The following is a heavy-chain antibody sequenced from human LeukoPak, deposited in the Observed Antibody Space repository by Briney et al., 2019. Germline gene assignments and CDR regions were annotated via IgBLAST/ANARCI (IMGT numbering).Heavy chain of an antibody. CDR2: IYTSGTT. V-gene: IGHV4-4*07. CDR3: ARGGAYCGGDCYLDY. CDR1: GGSISRYY. D-gene: IGHD2-21*02. J-gene: IGHJ4*02. Sequence: PSETLSLTCTVSGGSISRYYRNWIRQPAGKGVEWIGRIYTSGTTNYNPSLKSRVTMSVDTSKNQFSLKLSSVTAADTAVYYCARGGAYCGGDCYLDYWGQGTLVTVSS.